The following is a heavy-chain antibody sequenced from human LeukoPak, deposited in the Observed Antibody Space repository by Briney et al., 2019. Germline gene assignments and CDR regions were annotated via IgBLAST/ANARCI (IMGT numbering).Heavy chain of an antibody. D-gene: IGHD3-10*01. CDR1: GFSFSSYE. CDR3: ANGPGARGRFNWFDP. V-gene: IGHV3-48*03. J-gene: IGHJ5*02. Sequence: QPGGSLRLSCVVSGFSFSSYEKNWVRQAPGMGLEWVSYITGNSDTRYYADSVKGRFTISRDNAKNSLYLQMDSLRPEDTAVYYCANGPGARGRFNWFDPWGQGTLVTVSS. CDR2: ITGNSDTR.